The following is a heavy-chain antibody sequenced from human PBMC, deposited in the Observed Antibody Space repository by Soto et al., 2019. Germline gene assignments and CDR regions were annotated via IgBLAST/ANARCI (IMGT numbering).Heavy chain of an antibody. V-gene: IGHV1-69*06. CDR1: GGTLSSYA. CDR2: IIPMFGTT. Sequence: QVQLVQSGAEVKKPGSSVKVSCKASGGTLSSYAIIWVRQAPGQGLEWMGGIIPMFGTTNYAQKFQGRVTITADRSTSTAYMELSSLRSQDTAVYYCARGFVVIPGTRGDYFDYRGQGTLVTVSS. CDR3: ARGFVVIPGTRGDYFDY. J-gene: IGHJ4*02. D-gene: IGHD2-2*01.